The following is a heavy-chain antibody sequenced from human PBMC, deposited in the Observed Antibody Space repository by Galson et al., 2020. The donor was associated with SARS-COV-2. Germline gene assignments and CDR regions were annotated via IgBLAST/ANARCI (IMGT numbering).Heavy chain of an antibody. CDR1: GYTFTTSW. J-gene: IGHJ4*02. V-gene: IGHV5-51*01. CDR2: IYPDDSDT. CDR3: ARHRGGFTTGWYVDY. D-gene: IGHD6-19*01. Sequence: GESLKISCEVSGYTFTTSWIGRVRQMPGKGLEWMGIIYPDDSDTTYSPSFQGQVTNSVDKSLSTAYLQWTSLKASDTAIYYGARHRGGFTTGWYVDYWGQGSLVTGSS.